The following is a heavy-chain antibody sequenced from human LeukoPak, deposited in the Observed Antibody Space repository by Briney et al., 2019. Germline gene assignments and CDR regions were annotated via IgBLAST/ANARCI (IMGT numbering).Heavy chain of an antibody. CDR1: GDSINNYY. D-gene: IGHD1-26*01. CDR3: ARGLGVGADRALDY. V-gene: IGHV4-4*07. J-gene: IGHJ4*02. CDR2: IFNSGST. Sequence: SGTLSLTCTVSGDSINNYYWSWIRQPAGKGLEWIGRIFNSGSTDYNPSLKSRVTMSVDTSKNQFSVKVNSVTAADTAVYYCARGLGVGADRALDYWGQGTLVTVSS.